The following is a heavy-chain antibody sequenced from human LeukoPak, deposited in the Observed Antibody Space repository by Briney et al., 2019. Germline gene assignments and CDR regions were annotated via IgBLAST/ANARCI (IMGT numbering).Heavy chain of an antibody. V-gene: IGHV3-30-3*01. Sequence: GGSLRFSCAASGFTFSSYAMHWVRQAPGKGLEWVAVISYDGSNKYYADSVKGRFTISRDNSKNTLYLQMNSLRAEDTAVYYCAREGFSIDYWGQGTLVTVSS. D-gene: IGHD3-3*01. CDR2: ISYDGSNK. CDR1: GFTFSSYA. CDR3: AREGFSIDY. J-gene: IGHJ4*02.